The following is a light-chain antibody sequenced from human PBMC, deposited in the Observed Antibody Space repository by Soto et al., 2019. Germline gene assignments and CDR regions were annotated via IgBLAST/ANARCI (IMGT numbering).Light chain of an antibody. Sequence: SYELTQPLSVSVALGQTARITCGGNNIGSKNVHWYQQKPGQAPVLVIYRDSNRPSGIPERFSGSNSGNTATLTISRAQAGDEADYYCQVWDSSTVVFGTGTKVNVL. J-gene: IGLJ1*01. CDR2: RDS. V-gene: IGLV3-9*01. CDR1: NIGSKN. CDR3: QVWDSSTVV.